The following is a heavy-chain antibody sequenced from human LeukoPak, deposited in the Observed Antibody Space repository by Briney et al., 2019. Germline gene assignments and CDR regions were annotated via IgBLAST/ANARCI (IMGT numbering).Heavy chain of an antibody. Sequence: GGSLRLSCAASGFTFSSHWMTWVRQAPGKGLEWVANIKQDGSEKYYVDSVKGRFTISRDNAKNSLFLQMNSLRAEDTAAYYCARDRDYYGMDVWGKGTTVTVSS. V-gene: IGHV3-7*03. J-gene: IGHJ6*04. CDR3: ARDRDYYGMDV. CDR1: GFTFSSHW. CDR2: IKQDGSEK. D-gene: IGHD5-24*01.